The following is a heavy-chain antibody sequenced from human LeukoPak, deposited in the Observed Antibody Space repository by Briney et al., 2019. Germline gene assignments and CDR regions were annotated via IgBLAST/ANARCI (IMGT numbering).Heavy chain of an antibody. V-gene: IGHV4-34*01. CDR2: INHSGST. J-gene: IGHJ5*02. Sequence: SETLSLTCAVYGGSFSGYYWSWIRHPPGKGLEWIGEINHSGSTNYNPSLKSRVTISVDTSKNQFSLKLSSVTAADTAVYYCAKSLYGSGSYYNWFDPWGQGTLVTVSS. D-gene: IGHD3-10*01. CDR3: AKSLYGSGSYYNWFDP. CDR1: GGSFSGYY.